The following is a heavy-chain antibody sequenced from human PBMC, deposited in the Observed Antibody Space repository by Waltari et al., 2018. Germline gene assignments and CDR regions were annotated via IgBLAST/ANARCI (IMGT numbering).Heavy chain of an antibody. D-gene: IGHD7-27*01. CDR3: ARAGASTNFDN. Sequence: QVQLVQSGAEIKEPGASVKVSCKASGYPFSGYYMHWVRQAPGQGLEWMGRINPNSGGTNYAQKFQGRVTMTGVTSVSTAYMELSRLRSDDTAVYYCARAGASTNFDNWGQGTLVTVSS. CDR1: GYPFSGYY. CDR2: INPNSGGT. V-gene: IGHV1-2*06. J-gene: IGHJ4*02.